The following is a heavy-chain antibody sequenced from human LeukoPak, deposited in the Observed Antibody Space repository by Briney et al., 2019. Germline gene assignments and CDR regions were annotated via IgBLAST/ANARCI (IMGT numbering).Heavy chain of an antibody. V-gene: IGHV4-38-2*02. CDR3: ARGADVLRYFDWLSTRNYFDY. D-gene: IGHD3-9*01. CDR2: IYHSGST. CDR1: GYSISSGYY. J-gene: IGHJ4*02. Sequence: SETLSLTCTVSGYSISSGYYWGWIRQPPGKGLEWIGSIYHSGSTYYNPSLKSRVTISVDTSKNQFSLKLSSVTAADTAVYYCARGADVLRYFDWLSTRNYFDYWGQGTLVTVSS.